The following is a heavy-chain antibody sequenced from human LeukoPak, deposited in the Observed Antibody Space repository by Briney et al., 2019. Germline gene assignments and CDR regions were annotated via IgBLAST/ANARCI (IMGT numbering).Heavy chain of an antibody. CDR2: ISYDGSNK. V-gene: IGHV3-30-3*01. D-gene: IGHD6-13*01. CDR1: GLTVSSNY. CDR3: ARDRHSSSWYLYYYYGMDV. Sequence: GGSLRLSCAASGLTVSSNYMTWVRQAPGKGLEWVAVISYDGSNKYYADSVKGRFTISRDNSKNTLYLQMNSLRAEDTAVYYCARDRHSSSWYLYYYYGMDVWGQGTTVTVSS. J-gene: IGHJ6*02.